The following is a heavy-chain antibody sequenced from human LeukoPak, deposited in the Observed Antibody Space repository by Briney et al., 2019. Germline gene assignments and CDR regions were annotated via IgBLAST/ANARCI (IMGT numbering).Heavy chain of an antibody. CDR2: IYSGGST. CDR3: ARALRAYDILTGYSTYYGMDV. J-gene: IGHJ6*02. V-gene: IGHV3-66*01. Sequence: GASLRLSCAASGFTVSSNYMSSVRQAPGKRLEWVSVIYSGGSTYYADSVKGRFTISRDNSKNTLYLQMNSLRAEDTAVYYCARALRAYDILTGYSTYYGMDVWGQGTTVTVSS. D-gene: IGHD3-9*01. CDR1: GFTVSSNY.